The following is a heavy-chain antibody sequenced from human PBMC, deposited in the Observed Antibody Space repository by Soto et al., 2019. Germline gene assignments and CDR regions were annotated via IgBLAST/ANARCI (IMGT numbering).Heavy chain of an antibody. CDR2: IIPIFCTA. CDR3: ARDGGRDSGGIDY. Sequence: QVQLVQSGAEVKKPGSSVKVSCKASGGTFSSYSLNWVRQAPGQGLEWMGEIIPIFCTANYAQKFQGRVTITADESTSTAYMEPSSLRSEDTDVYYCARDGGRDSGGIDYCGQVTLVTVSS. D-gene: IGHD1-26*01. V-gene: IGHV1-69*01. J-gene: IGHJ4*02. CDR1: GGTFSSYS.